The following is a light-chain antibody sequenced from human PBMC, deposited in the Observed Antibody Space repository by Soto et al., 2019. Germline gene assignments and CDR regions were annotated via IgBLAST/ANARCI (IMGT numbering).Light chain of an antibody. Sequence: EIVLTQSPGTLSLSPGERATLSCRASQSVSSSYLAWYQQKPGQAPRLLISGASSRATGTPDRFSGSGCGSEFTLAISRLEPVDFAVYYCHQYGSSPYTFGEGDQLAIK. CDR1: QSVSSSY. CDR2: GAS. J-gene: IGKJ2*01. V-gene: IGKV3-20*01. CDR3: HQYGSSPYT.